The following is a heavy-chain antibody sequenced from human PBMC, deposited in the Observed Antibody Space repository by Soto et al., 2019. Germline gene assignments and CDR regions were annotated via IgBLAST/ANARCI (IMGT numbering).Heavy chain of an antibody. V-gene: IGHV3-7*05. CDR2: IKQDGSEK. CDR3: ARDPPTTVTSVNFDY. CDR1: GLTFSSYW. J-gene: IGHJ4*02. D-gene: IGHD4-17*01. Sequence: PGGSLRLSCAASGLTFSSYWMSWVRQAPGKGLEWVANIKQDGSEKYYVDSVKGRFTISRDNAKNSLYLQMNSLRAEDTAVYYCARDPPTTVTSVNFDYWGQGTLVTVSS.